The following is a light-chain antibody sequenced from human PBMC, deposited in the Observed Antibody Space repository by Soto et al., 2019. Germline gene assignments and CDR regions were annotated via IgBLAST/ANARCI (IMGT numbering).Light chain of an antibody. V-gene: IGLV2-14*01. CDR1: SSDVGGYNY. J-gene: IGLJ1*01. CDR2: EVT. CDR3: GSFTSISTYV. Sequence: QSVLAQPASVSGSPGQSITISCTGTSSDVGGYNYVSWYQQHPGKAPKLMIYEVTKRPLGVPDRFSGSKSGNTASLTVSGLQAEDEADYYCGSFTSISTYVFGTGTKVTVL.